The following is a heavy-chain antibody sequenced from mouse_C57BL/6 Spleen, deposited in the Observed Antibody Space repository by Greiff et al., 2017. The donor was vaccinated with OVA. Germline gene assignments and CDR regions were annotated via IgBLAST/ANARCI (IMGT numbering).Heavy chain of an antibody. CDR1: GFTFSSYA. V-gene: IGHV5-9-1*02. CDR2: ISSGGDYI. J-gene: IGHJ2*01. D-gene: IGHD2-1*01. Sequence: EVKVVESGEGLVKPGGSLKLSCAASGFTFSSYAMSWVRQTPEKRLEWVAYISSGGDYIYYADTVKGRFTISRDNARNTLYLQMSSLKSEDTAMYYCTREKGGNYDYWGQGTTLTVSS. CDR3: TREKGGNYDY.